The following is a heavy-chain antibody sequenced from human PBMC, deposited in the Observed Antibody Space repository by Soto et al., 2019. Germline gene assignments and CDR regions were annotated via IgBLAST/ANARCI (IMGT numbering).Heavy chain of an antibody. CDR3: AREQQLVS. D-gene: IGHD6-13*01. J-gene: IGHJ4*02. CDR1: GFTFSSYA. V-gene: IGHV3-30-3*01. CDR2: ISYDGSNK. Sequence: QVQLVESGGGVVQPGRSLRLSCAASGFTFSSYAMHWVRQAPGKGLEWVAVISYDGSNKYYADSVKGRFTISRDNSKNSLYLQMNSLRAEDTAFYYCAREQQLVSWGQGTLVTVSS.